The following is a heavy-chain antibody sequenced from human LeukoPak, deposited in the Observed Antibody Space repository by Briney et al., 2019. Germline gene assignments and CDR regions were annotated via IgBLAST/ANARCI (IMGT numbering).Heavy chain of an antibody. V-gene: IGHV4-39*01. J-gene: IGHJ5*02. Sequence: SETLSLTCTVSGGSISSSSYYWGWIRQPPGKGPEWIGSIYYSGSTYYNPSLKSRVTISVDTSKNQFSLKLSSVTAADTAVYYCARRRYSSSSGWFDPWGQGTLVTVSS. CDR2: IYYSGST. CDR1: GGSISSSSYY. D-gene: IGHD6-6*01. CDR3: ARRRYSSSSGWFDP.